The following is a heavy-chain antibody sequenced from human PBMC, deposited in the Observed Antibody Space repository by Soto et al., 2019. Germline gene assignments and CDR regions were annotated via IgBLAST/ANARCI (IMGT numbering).Heavy chain of an antibody. CDR2: INAGDGNT. Sequence: QVQLVQSGAEVKKPGASVKVSCEASGYTFTGYAIHWVRQAPGQRLEWMGWINAGDGNTKYSQKFQGRVTITRDTSASTAYMELSSLRPEDTAVYYCARGVGATQRSNYFDYCGQGSLVTVSS. CDR1: GYTFTGYA. J-gene: IGHJ4*02. CDR3: ARGVGATQRSNYFDY. D-gene: IGHD1-26*01. V-gene: IGHV1-3*01.